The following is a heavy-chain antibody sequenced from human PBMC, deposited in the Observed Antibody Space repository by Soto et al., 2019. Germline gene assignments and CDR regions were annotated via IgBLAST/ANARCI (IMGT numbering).Heavy chain of an antibody. V-gene: IGHV1-69*13. Sequence: SVKVSCKASGGTFGSYAISWVRQAPGQGLEWMGGIIPIFGTANYAQKFQGRVTITADESTSTAYMELSSLRSEDTAVYYCARDLRLYYDILTGYPRYYYYGMDVWGQGTTVTVSS. CDR3: ARDLRLYYDILTGYPRYYYYGMDV. CDR2: IIPIFGTA. CDR1: GGTFGSYA. D-gene: IGHD3-9*01. J-gene: IGHJ6*02.